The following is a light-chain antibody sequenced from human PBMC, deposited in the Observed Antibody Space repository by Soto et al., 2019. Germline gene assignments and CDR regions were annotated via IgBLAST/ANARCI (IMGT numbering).Light chain of an antibody. CDR1: QSVTSSY. CDR2: DAS. J-gene: IGKJ1*01. V-gene: IGKV3-20*01. CDR3: QQYGGSPQT. Sequence: EIVLTQSPGTLSLSPGERATLSCRASQSVTSSYLAWYQQKPGQAPRLLIYDASSRATGIPDRFSGSGSGTDFTLTISRLEPEDFAVYYCQQYGGSPQTFGQGTKVEI.